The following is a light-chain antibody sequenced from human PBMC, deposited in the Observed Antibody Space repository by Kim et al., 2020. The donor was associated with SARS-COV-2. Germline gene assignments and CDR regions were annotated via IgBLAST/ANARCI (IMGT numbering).Light chain of an antibody. Sequence: PEGTVTLPCGSSTGAVTYDHYTYWFQQKPGQAPRTLVFDTRNKHSWTPARFSGSLLGGKAALTLSGAQPEDEAEYYCLLSYSGGWVFGGGTQLTVL. CDR2: DTR. CDR1: TGAVTYDHY. J-gene: IGLJ3*02. V-gene: IGLV7-46*01. CDR3: LLSYSGGWV.